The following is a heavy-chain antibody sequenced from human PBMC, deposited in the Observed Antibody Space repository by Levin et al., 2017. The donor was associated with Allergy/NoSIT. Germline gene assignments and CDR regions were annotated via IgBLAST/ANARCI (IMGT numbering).Heavy chain of an antibody. V-gene: IGHV3-30-3*01. CDR1: GFTFSSYA. CDR2: ISYDGSNK. J-gene: IGHJ4*02. Sequence: GGSLRLSCAASGFTFSSYAMHWVRQAPGKGLEWVAVISYDGSNKYYADSVKGRFTISRDNSKNTLYLQMNSLRAEDTAVYYCARGSPRSEIPGGYWGQGTLVTVSS. CDR3: ARGSPRSEIPGGY. D-gene: IGHD3-10*01.